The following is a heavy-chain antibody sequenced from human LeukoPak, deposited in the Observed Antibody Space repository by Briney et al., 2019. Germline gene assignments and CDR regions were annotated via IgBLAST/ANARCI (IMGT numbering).Heavy chain of an antibody. J-gene: IGHJ4*02. CDR1: GGSFSGYY. V-gene: IGHV4-34*01. CDR3: ARGTTVASYDY. CDR2: INHSGST. Sequence: PSETLSLTCAVYGGSFSGYYWSWIRQPPGKGLEWIGEINHSGSTNYNLSLKSRVTISVDTSKNQFSLKLSSVTAADTAVYYCARGTTVASYDYWGQGTLVTVSS. D-gene: IGHD4-23*01.